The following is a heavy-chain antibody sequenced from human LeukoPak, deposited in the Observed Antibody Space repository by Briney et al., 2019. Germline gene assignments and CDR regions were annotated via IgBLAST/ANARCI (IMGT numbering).Heavy chain of an antibody. CDR3: ARDGPPRTAFDI. CDR1: GFTFSTCW. J-gene: IGHJ3*02. Sequence: PGGSLRLSCAASGFTFSTCWMSWVRQAPGKGLESVAIIKEDGSEKFYVDSVKGRFTISRDNAKNSLYLDMNGLRAEDAAVYDCARDGPPRTAFDIWGQGTMVTVSS. CDR2: IKEDGSEK. V-gene: IGHV3-7*01.